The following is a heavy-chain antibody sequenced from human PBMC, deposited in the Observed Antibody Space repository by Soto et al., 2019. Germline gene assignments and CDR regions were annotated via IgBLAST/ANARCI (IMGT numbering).Heavy chain of an antibody. Sequence: QVQLVQSGAEVKKPGSSVKVSCKASGGTFSSYTISWVRQAPGQGLEWMGRIIPILGIANYAQKFLGRVTITADKSTSTAYMELSSLRSEDTAVYYCARGEHVDIVATIDYFDYWGQGTLVTVSS. D-gene: IGHD5-12*01. CDR1: GGTFSSYT. V-gene: IGHV1-69*02. J-gene: IGHJ4*02. CDR3: ARGEHVDIVATIDYFDY. CDR2: IIPILGIA.